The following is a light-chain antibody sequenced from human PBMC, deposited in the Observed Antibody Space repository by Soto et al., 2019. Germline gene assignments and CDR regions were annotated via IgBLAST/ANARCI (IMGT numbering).Light chain of an antibody. V-gene: IGKV3-20*01. J-gene: IGKJ5*01. CDR1: QSVSSTY. CDR3: QQYGSSPRIT. Sequence: EIVLTQSPGTLSLSPGERATLSCRASQSVSSTYLAWYQQKPGQAPRLLIYGASSRATGIPDRSSGSGSGTDFTLTISGLEPEDFAVYYCQQYGSSPRITFGQGTRLEIK. CDR2: GAS.